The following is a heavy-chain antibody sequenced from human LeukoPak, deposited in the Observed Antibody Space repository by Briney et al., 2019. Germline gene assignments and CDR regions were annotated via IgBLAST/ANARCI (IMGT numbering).Heavy chain of an antibody. Sequence: ASVRACCKAAGYMFTGYYMHRGGEAAGQGLEWMGRINPNRGGTNDAHKHKGRVTMTRDTYISTGYLEMSRLTAEDTGAHYSVSEEEVTASTEYYFDYWGQGTLVTVSS. CDR2: INPNRGGT. D-gene: IGHD2-21*02. CDR3: VSEEEVTASTEYYFDY. CDR1: GYMFTGYY. J-gene: IGHJ4*02. V-gene: IGHV1-2*05.